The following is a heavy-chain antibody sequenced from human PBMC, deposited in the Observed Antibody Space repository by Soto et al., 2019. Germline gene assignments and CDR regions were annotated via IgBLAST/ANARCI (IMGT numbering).Heavy chain of an antibody. CDR1: GFTFSGFW. Sequence: EVQLVESGGGLVQPGGSLRLSCAASGFTFSGFWMHWVRQAPGKGLVWVSRARPDGTSTSYADSVKGRFTISRDNAKNTLNMQMTGLRVEDKAVYYCTSQGSGDFFLFDPRGQGTLVTVSS. CDR2: ARPDGTST. V-gene: IGHV3-74*01. CDR3: TSQGSGDFFLFDP. J-gene: IGHJ5*02.